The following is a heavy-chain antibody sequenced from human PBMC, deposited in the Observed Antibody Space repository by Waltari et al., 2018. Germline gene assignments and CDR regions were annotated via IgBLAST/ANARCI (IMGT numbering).Heavy chain of an antibody. Sequence: QVQLQQWGAGLLKPSETLSLTCAVYGGSFSGYYWSWIRQPPGKGLEWIGEINHSGSTNYNPSLKSRVTISVDTAKNQFSLRLSSVTAADTAVYYCARRRYSSGFDYWGQGTLVTVSA. CDR3: ARRRYSSGFDY. V-gene: IGHV4-34*01. CDR2: INHSGST. CDR1: GGSFSGYY. D-gene: IGHD6-19*01. J-gene: IGHJ4*02.